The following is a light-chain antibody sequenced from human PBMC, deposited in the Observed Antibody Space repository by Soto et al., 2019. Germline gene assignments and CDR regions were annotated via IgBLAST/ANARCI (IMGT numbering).Light chain of an antibody. CDR3: QQYGSSPWT. J-gene: IGKJ1*01. Sequence: EIVLTQSPATLSVSPGERATLSCRASQSFSSDLAWYQQKPGQSPRLLIYGASTRATGIPDRFSGSGSGTDFTLTISRLEPEDFAVYYCQQYGSSPWTFGQGTKV. CDR1: QSFSSD. V-gene: IGKV3-20*01. CDR2: GAS.